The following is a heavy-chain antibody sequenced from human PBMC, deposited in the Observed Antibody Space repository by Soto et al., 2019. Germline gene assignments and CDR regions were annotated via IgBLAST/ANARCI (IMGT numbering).Heavy chain of an antibody. CDR3: ARATAAAGVYAWYFHL. CDR1: GGTFSNYT. CDR2: IIPILDIA. J-gene: IGHJ2*01. Sequence: QVQLVQSGAEVKKPGSSVKASCKASGGTFSNYTINWVRQAPGQGLEWMGRIIPILDIAYSAQMFQGRVTITADKSTSTAYMALSSLRSEDTAVYYCARATAAAGVYAWYFHLWGRGTLVTVSS. V-gene: IGHV1-69*02. D-gene: IGHD6-13*01.